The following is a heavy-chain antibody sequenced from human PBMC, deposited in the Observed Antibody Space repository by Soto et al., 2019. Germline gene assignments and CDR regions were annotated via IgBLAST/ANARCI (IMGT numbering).Heavy chain of an antibody. J-gene: IGHJ5*02. CDR2: ISAYNGNT. CDR3: GIVVGALGHWFGP. V-gene: IGHV1-18*01. D-gene: IGHD2-21*01. Sequence: QVQLVQSGGEVKKPGASVKVSCKASGYTFTSYGISWVRQAPGQGLEWMGRISAYNGNTNYAQKLQGRVTMTTDTSTSTAYTELRCLISVDTAVYYWGIVVGALGHWFGPWGQGTLVTVSS. CDR1: GYTFTSYG.